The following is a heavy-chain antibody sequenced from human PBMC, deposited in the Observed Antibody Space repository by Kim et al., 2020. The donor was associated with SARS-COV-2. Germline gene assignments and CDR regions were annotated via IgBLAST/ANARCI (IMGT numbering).Heavy chain of an antibody. Sequence: FCNPTLSARVTISVDTSKSQFSLKRSAVTAAATAVYYCARDTSSYFDYWGQGTLVTVSS. CDR3: ARDTSSYFDY. V-gene: IGHV4-39*07. J-gene: IGHJ4*02.